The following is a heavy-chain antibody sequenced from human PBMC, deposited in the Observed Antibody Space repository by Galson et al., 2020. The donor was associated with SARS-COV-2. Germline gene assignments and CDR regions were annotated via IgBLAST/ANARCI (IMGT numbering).Heavy chain of an antibody. CDR3: AHSAPSSLTIFGVVIVKDYFDY. CDR1: GFSLTTSGVG. Sequence: ESGPTLVKPTQTLTLTCTFSGFSLTTSGVGVGWIRQPPGKALEWLALIYWNDDKRYSPSLKSRHTITKDTSKNQVVLTMTNMDPVDTATYFCAHSAPSSLTIFGVVIVKDYFDYWGQGTLVTVYS. CDR2: IYWNDDK. V-gene: IGHV2-5*01. D-gene: IGHD3-3*01. J-gene: IGHJ4*02.